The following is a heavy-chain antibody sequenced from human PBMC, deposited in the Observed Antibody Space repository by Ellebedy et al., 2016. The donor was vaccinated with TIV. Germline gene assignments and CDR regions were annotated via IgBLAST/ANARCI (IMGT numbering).Heavy chain of an antibody. CDR2: IYQDGSDQ. CDR3: ARRGSYRDYAVQVNSWFDR. Sequence: PGGSLRLSCVASGFSFRSYWMSWVRQAPGKGLEWVANIYQDGSDQYYVDSVKGRFTISRDNADNFLFLQMNSLRVEDTAVYYCARRGSYRDYAVQVNSWFDRWGQGALVTVSS. CDR1: GFSFRSYW. J-gene: IGHJ5*02. V-gene: IGHV3-7*01. D-gene: IGHD3-16*02.